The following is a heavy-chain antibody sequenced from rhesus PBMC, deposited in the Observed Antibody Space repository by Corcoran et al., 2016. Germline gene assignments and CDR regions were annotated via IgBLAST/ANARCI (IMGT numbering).Heavy chain of an antibody. J-gene: IGHJ4*01. Sequence: QLQLQESGPGLVKPSETLSLTCAVSGGSISSNWWSWIRQPPGKGLEWIGRISGSAGSTRYHPSLKSRVTISTDTSKNQLSLKLISVTAADTAVYYCARVAYCSSTYCSSGYFDYWGQGVLVTVSS. D-gene: IGHD2-15*01. V-gene: IGHV4-173*01. CDR3: ARVAYCSSTYCSSGYFDY. CDR1: GGSISSNW. CDR2: ISGSAGST.